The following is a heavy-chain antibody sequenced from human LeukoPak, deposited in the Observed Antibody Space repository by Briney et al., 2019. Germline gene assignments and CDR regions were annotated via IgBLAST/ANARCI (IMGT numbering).Heavy chain of an antibody. D-gene: IGHD2-2*01. Sequence: SVKVSCKASGGTFSSYTISWVRQAPGQGHEWMGRIIPILGIANYAQKFQGRITITADKSTSTAYMELSSLRSEDTAVYYCASYQSSTNFDYWGEGTLVTVSS. CDR1: GGTFSSYT. V-gene: IGHV1-69*02. J-gene: IGHJ4*02. CDR2: IIPILGIA. CDR3: ASYQSSTNFDY.